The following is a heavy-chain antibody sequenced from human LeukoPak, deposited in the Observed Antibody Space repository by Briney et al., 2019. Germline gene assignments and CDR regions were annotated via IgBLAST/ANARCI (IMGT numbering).Heavy chain of an antibody. CDR2: INHSGST. J-gene: IGHJ3*02. D-gene: IGHD5-18*01. CDR3: ARGRGYNAFDI. Sequence: SETLSLTCAVYGGSFSGYYWSWIRQPPGKGLEWIGEINHSGSTNYNPSLKSRVTISVDTTKNQFSLKLSSVTAADTAVYSCARGRGYNAFDIWGQGTMVTVSS. V-gene: IGHV4-34*01. CDR1: GGSFSGYY.